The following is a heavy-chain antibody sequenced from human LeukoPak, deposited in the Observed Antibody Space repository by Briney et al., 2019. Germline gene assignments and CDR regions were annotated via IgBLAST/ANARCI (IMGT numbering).Heavy chain of an antibody. CDR3: ARDPVGYYIDY. CDR2: IYTSGST. J-gene: IGHJ4*02. CDR1: GGSISSGSYY. Sequence: SQTLSLTCTVSGGSISSGSYYWSWIRQPAGKGLEWIGRIYTSGSTNYNPSLKSRVTISVDTSKNQFSLKLGSVTAADTAVYYCARDPVGYYIDYWGQGTLVTVSS. D-gene: IGHD3-22*01. V-gene: IGHV4-61*02.